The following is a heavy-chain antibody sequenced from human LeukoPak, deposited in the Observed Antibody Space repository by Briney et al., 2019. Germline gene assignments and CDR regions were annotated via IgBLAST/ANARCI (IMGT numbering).Heavy chain of an antibody. CDR2: IYTSGST. CDR3: ARGIVLMVYAEEYYFDY. Sequence: SETLSLTCTVSGGSISSYYWSWIRQPAGKGLEWIGRIYTSGSTNYNPSLKSRVTMSVDTSKNQFSLKLSSVTAADTAVYYCARGIVLMVYAEEYYFDYWGQGTLVTVSS. D-gene: IGHD2-8*01. J-gene: IGHJ4*02. V-gene: IGHV4-4*07. CDR1: GGSISSYY.